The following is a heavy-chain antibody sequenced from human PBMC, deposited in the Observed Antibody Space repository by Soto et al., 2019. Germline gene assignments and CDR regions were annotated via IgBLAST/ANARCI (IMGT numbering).Heavy chain of an antibody. CDR1: GFTFKNYG. CDR3: ARDIRSTYFDS. D-gene: IGHD2-21*01. V-gene: IGHV3-33*01. CDR2: IFYDESKE. J-gene: IGHJ4*02. Sequence: QVPLVESGGGVVQPGRSLGLSCAASGFTFKNYGMHWFRQAPGKGLEWVAVIFYDESKEYYADSVKGRFTISRDNSKNTLFLQMNTLRAEDTAVYYCARDIRSTYFDSWGQGTLVTVSS.